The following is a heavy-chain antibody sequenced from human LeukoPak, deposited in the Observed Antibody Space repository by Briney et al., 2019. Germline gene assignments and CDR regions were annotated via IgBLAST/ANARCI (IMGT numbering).Heavy chain of an antibody. V-gene: IGHV3-30-3*01. CDR2: ISYDGSNK. CDR1: GFTFSSYA. D-gene: IGHD2-15*01. Sequence: PGGSLRLSCAASGFTFSSYAMRWVRQAPGKGLEWVAVISYDGSNKYYADSVKGRFTISRDNSKNTLYLQMNSLRAEDTAVYYCARASRYCSGGSCYRWFDPWGQGTLVTVSS. J-gene: IGHJ5*02. CDR3: ARASRYCSGGSCYRWFDP.